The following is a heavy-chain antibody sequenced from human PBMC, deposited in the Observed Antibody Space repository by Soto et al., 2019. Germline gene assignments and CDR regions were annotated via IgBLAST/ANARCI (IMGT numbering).Heavy chain of an antibody. D-gene: IGHD3-10*01. J-gene: IGHJ4*02. CDR3: ARDIRDGLDY. CDR2: IYYSGST. V-gene: IGHV4-59*01. CDR1: GGSIIIYY. Sequence: SETLSRTCTVSGGSIIIYYWSWIRQPPGKGLEWIGYIYYSGSTNYNPSLKSRVTISVDTSKNQFSLKLSSVTAADTAVYYCARDIRDGLDYWGQGTLVTVSS.